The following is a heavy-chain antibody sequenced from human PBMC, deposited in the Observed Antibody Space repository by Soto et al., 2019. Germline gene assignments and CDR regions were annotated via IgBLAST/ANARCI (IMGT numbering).Heavy chain of an antibody. D-gene: IGHD3-22*01. CDR2: IWFDGSKK. CDR1: GFTFSDYG. Sequence: QVQLVESGGGVVQPGRSLRLSCVASGFTFSDYGMHWVRQAPGKGLEWVALIWFDGSKKSYADSVKGRVTISRDNAKNTLFLQMNSLSADDSAVYYCASVLALNYYDSTGHGVYWGQGTLVTVSP. CDR3: ASVLALNYYDSTGHGVY. J-gene: IGHJ4*02. V-gene: IGHV3-33*01.